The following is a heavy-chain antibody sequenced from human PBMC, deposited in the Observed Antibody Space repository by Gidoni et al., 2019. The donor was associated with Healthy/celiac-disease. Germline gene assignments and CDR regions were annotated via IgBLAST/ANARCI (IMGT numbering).Heavy chain of an antibody. Sequence: QVQLQESGPGLVQPSQTLSLTCPVSGGSIRSGGYYWSWIRQHPGKGLEWIGYIYYSESTYYNPSLKSRVTTSVDTSKNQFSLKLSSVTAADTAVYYCARLRGDDYGVVVDYWGQGTLVTVSS. V-gene: IGHV4-31*03. CDR2: IYYSEST. D-gene: IGHD4-17*01. J-gene: IGHJ4*02. CDR3: ARLRGDDYGVVVDY. CDR1: GGSIRSGGYY.